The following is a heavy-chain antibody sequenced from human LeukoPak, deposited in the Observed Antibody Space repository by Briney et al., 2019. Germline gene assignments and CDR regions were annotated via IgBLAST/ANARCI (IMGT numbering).Heavy chain of an antibody. V-gene: IGHV3-74*01. CDR1: GFTFSSYW. Sequence: PGGSLRLSCAASGFTFSSYWMHWVRQAPGKGLVWVSRINSDGSSTSYADSVKCRFTISSDNAKNTLYLQMNSLRAEDTAVYYCARGDGYQQEYYYYYMDVWGKGTTVTVSS. J-gene: IGHJ6*03. D-gene: IGHD6-13*01. CDR3: ARGDGYQQEYYYYYMDV. CDR2: INSDGSST.